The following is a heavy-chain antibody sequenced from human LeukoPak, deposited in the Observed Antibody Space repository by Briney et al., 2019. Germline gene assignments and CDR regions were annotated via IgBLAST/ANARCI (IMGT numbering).Heavy chain of an antibody. CDR1: GSIFTSYW. J-gene: IGHJ5*02. CDR3: ARGYSSSWYVDWFDP. D-gene: IGHD6-13*01. Sequence: HGESLKISCQGSGSIFTSYWIGWVRQVPGKGLEWMGIIYPGDSDTRYSPSFQGQVTISADKSISTAYLQWSSLKASDTAMYYCARGYSSSWYVDWFDPWGQGTLVTVSS. CDR2: IYPGDSDT. V-gene: IGHV5-51*01.